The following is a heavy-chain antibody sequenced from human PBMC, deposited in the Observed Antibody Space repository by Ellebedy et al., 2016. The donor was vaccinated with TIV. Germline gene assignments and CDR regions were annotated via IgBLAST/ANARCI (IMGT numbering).Heavy chain of an antibody. J-gene: IGHJ4*02. D-gene: IGHD6-13*01. Sequence: GESLKISXAASGLTFSSYALTWVRQAPGKGLEWVSTISGSGGSTYYADSVKGRFTISRDNSKNTLYLQMNSLRAEDTAVYYCAKGVAAAGLFDYWGQGTLVTVSS. CDR2: ISGSGGST. CDR3: AKGVAAAGLFDY. CDR1: GLTFSSYA. V-gene: IGHV3-23*01.